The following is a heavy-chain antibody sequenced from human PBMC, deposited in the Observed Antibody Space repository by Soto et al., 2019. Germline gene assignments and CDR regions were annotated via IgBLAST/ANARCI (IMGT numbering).Heavy chain of an antibody. CDR3: AMPPAYVLSITYYHYGMDA. CDR1: GFTFSSHA. V-gene: IGHV3-23*01. CDR2: IRACGGTT. Sequence: EVDLLQSGGGLLQPVGSLRLSCAASGFTFSSHAMTCVLRASGKGLEWVSAIRACGGTTYYSDSVKGRFTVSRENSQNPLYLQMTRLSAEDSAVYYCAMPPAYVLSITYYHYGMDAWGRGTTVTVSS. D-gene: IGHD3-10*01. J-gene: IGHJ6*02.